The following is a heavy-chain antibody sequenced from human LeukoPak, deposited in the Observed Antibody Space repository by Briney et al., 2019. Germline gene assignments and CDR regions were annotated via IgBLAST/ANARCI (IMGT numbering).Heavy chain of an antibody. CDR3: ARTSGSYSRLYYYYGMDV. CDR2: IIPIFGTA. CDR1: GGTFSSYA. Sequence: SVKVSCKASGGTFSSYAISWVRQAPGQGLEWMGGIIPIFGTANYAQKFQGRVTMTRDTSTSTVYMELSSLRSEDTAVYYCARTSGSYSRLYYYYGMDVWGQGTTVTVSS. V-gene: IGHV1-69*05. J-gene: IGHJ6*02. D-gene: IGHD1-26*01.